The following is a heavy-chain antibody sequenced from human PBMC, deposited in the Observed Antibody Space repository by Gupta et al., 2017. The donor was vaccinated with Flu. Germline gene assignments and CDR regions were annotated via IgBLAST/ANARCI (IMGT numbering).Heavy chain of an antibody. Sequence: RQSPGKGLEWIGEINQSGSPSYSPSLKSRATLSVDTSRNHLSLKLISVTAADTALYYCARVSLIRTGSPFDLWGQGTPVTVSS. V-gene: IGHV4-34*01. D-gene: IGHD3-9*01. CDR3: ARVSLIRTGSPFDL. J-gene: IGHJ5*02. CDR2: INQSGSP.